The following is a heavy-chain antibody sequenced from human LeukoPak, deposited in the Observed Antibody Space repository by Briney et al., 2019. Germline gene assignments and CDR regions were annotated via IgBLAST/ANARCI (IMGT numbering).Heavy chain of an antibody. CDR2: IYYSGST. D-gene: IGHD1-26*01. J-gene: IGHJ4*02. V-gene: IGHV4-59*01. CDR1: GGSISSYY. Sequence: SETLSLTCTVSGGSISSYYWSWIRQPPGKGLEWIGYIYYSGSTNYNPSLKSRVTISVDTSKNQFSLKLSSVTAADTAVYYCARDGGSYLRIFDYWGQGTLVTVSS. CDR3: ARDGGSYLRIFDY.